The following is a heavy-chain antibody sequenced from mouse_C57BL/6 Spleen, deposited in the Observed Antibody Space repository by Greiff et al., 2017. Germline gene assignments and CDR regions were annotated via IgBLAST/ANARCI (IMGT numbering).Heavy chain of an antibody. CDR3: ARIAGIRAMDY. CDR2: IWWDDDK. V-gene: IGHV8-8*01. J-gene: IGHJ4*01. D-gene: IGHD4-1*01. CDR1: GFSLSTFGMG. Sequence: QVTLKVSGPGLLQPSPTLSLSCSFSGFSLSTFGMGVGWIRQPSGKGLVWLAHIWWDDDKYYNPALKSRLTIAKDTSKTHVVLKIANVETADAATYYCARIAGIRAMDYWGQGTSVTVSS.